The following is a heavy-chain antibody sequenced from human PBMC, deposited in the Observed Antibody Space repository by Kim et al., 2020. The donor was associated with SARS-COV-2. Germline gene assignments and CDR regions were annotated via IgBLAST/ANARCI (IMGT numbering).Heavy chain of an antibody. CDR2: ISSGGATT. D-gene: IGHD3-22*01. V-gene: IGHV3-74*01. CDR1: GFTFSRYW. Sequence: GGSLRLSCAASGFTFSRYWMHWVRQAPGKGLVWVSRISSGGATTYYADSVKGRFTISRDNAKNTLYLQMNSLRAEDTAVYYCARRYYDRSGVYFFDYWGQGTLVTVSS. J-gene: IGHJ4*02. CDR3: ARRYYDRSGVYFFDY.